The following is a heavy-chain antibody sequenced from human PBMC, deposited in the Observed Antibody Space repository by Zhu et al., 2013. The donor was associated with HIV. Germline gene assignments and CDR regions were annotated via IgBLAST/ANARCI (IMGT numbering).Heavy chain of an antibody. D-gene: IGHD6-13*01. Sequence: QVQLQQWGAGLLKPSETLSLTCAVSGYSISSGYYWGWIRQPPGKGLEWIGSIYHSGSTYYNPSLKSRVTISVDTSKNQFSLKLSSVTAADTAVYYCAIAAAGFYYFDYWGQGTLVTVSS. CDR3: AIAAAGFYYFDY. CDR1: GYSISSGYY. J-gene: IGHJ4*02. V-gene: IGHV4-38-2*01. CDR2: IYHSGST.